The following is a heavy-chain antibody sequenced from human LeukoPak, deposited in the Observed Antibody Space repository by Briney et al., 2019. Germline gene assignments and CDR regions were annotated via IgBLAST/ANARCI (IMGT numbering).Heavy chain of an antibody. Sequence: GGSLRLSCAASGFTFSSYWMSWVRQAPGKGLEWVANIKQDGSEKYYVDSVKGRFTISRDNAKNSMYLQMNSLRVEETAVYYCATGGNLVGAKGFDYWGQGTLVTVSS. V-gene: IGHV3-7*03. J-gene: IGHJ4*02. D-gene: IGHD1-26*01. CDR3: ATGGNLVGAKGFDY. CDR1: GFTFSSYW. CDR2: IKQDGSEK.